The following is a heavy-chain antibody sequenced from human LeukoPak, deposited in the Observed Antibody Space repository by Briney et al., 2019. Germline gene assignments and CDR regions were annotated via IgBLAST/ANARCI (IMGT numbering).Heavy chain of an antibody. V-gene: IGHV4-59*08. CDR2: IYYSGNT. D-gene: IGHD3-22*01. CDR1: GGSISSYC. Sequence: SETLSLTRTVSGGSISSYCWSWIRQPPGKGLEWIGYIYYSGNTNYNPSLKSRVTISVDTSRNQLSLRLSSVTAADTAVYYCARHPHYYFDNSARWGQGTLVTVSS. J-gene: IGHJ4*02. CDR3: ARHPHYYFDNSAR.